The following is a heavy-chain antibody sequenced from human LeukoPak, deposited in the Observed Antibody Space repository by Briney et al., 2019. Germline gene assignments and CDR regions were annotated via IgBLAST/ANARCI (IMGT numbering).Heavy chain of an antibody. D-gene: IGHD3-3*01. CDR3: ATYSGYYYY. Sequence: ASVKVSCKVSGYTLTELAMHWVRQAPGEGLKWMGGFDPEDGETVYAQKFQGRVTMTEDTSTDTAYMELSSLSSEDTAVYFCATYSGYYYYWGQGTLVTVSS. J-gene: IGHJ4*02. V-gene: IGHV1-24*01. CDR1: GYTLTELA. CDR2: FDPEDGET.